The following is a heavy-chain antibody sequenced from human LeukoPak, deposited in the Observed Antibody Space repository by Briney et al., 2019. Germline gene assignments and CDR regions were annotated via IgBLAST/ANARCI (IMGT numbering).Heavy chain of an antibody. Sequence: ASVKVSCKASGYTFTSYDINWVRQATGQGLEWMGWMNPNSGNTGYAQKFQGRVTMTRNTSISTAYMELSSLRSEDTAVYYCARGRLIELLWFGEPMDVWGKGTTVTISS. V-gene: IGHV1-8*01. J-gene: IGHJ6*03. CDR2: MNPNSGNT. CDR3: ARGRLIELLWFGEPMDV. CDR1: GYTFTSYD. D-gene: IGHD3-10*01.